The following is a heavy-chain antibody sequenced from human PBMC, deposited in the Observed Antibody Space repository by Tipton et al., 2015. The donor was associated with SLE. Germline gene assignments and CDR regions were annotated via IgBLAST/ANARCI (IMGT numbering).Heavy chain of an antibody. J-gene: IGHJ4*02. Sequence: GLVKPSETLSLTCTVSGGSISNHHWSWIRQPAGKGLEWIGQIYTRGSTNYNLSLKSRVTISKDTSKNQFSLKLTSVTAADTAVYYCARADGEQWVSYWGQGTLVTVSS. V-gene: IGHV4-4*07. CDR1: GGSISNHH. CDR3: ARADGEQWVSY. CDR2: IYTRGST. D-gene: IGHD6-19*01.